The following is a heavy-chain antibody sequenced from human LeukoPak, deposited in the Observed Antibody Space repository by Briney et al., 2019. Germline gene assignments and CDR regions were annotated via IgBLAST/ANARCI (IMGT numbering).Heavy chain of an antibody. Sequence: ASVKVSCKASGYTFTSYAMHWVRQAPGQRLEWMGWINAGNGNTKYSQEFQGRVTITRDTSASTAYMELSRLRSDDTAVYYCASSGGNSVHYFDYWGQGTLVTVSS. CDR2: INAGNGNT. J-gene: IGHJ4*02. CDR1: GYTFTSYA. V-gene: IGHV1-3*01. D-gene: IGHD4-23*01. CDR3: ASSGGNSVHYFDY.